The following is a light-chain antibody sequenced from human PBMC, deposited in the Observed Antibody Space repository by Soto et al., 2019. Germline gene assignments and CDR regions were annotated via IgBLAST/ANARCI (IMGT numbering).Light chain of an antibody. CDR3: LQDYTYPRT. V-gene: IGKV1-6*01. Sequence: AIPMTQSPSALSASVGDRVTITCRSSRDIRSDLGWYQQKPGKAPKLLMFAASSPQSGVPSRFSGSGSGTHFTLTISSLQPEDFATYYCLQDYTYPRTFGQGTKVEI. J-gene: IGKJ1*01. CDR1: RDIRSD. CDR2: AAS.